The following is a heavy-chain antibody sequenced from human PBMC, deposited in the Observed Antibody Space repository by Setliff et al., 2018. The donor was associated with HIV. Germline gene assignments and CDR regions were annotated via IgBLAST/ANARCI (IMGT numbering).Heavy chain of an antibody. Sequence: LSLTCSVSDGSMTSGSYYWGWLRQPPGKEPGWIGSINHSGNTYYYPSLKSRVTMSVDTSKNQFSLRLSSVTATDTAVYYCARHRASSSGFPLDFWGQGILVTVSS. CDR1: DGSMTSGSYY. J-gene: IGHJ4*02. D-gene: IGHD6-6*01. CDR3: ARHRASSSGFPLDF. V-gene: IGHV4-39*01. CDR2: INHSGNT.